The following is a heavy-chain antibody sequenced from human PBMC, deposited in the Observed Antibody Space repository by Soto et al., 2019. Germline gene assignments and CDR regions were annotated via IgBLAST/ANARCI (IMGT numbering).Heavy chain of an antibody. J-gene: IGHJ3*02. CDR2: IIPILGTA. CDR3: ARAWAYYYDSSGSKGSDAFDI. Sequence: GASVKVSCKASGGGNLRDYRTTWVRRAPGQGLEWMGGIIPILGTANYAQKFQGRVTITADESTSTAYMELSSLRSEDTAVYYCARAWAYYYDSSGSKGSDAFDIWGQGTMVTVSS. V-gene: IGHV1-69*13. CDR1: GGGNLRDYR. D-gene: IGHD3-22*01.